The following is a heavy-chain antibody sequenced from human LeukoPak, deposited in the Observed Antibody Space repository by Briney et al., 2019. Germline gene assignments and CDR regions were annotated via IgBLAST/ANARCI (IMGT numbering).Heavy chain of an antibody. CDR3: ARVMGIAAAIGFDI. J-gene: IGHJ3*02. V-gene: IGHV1-3*01. CDR2: INAGNGNT. D-gene: IGHD6-13*01. CDR1: GYTFTSYA. Sequence: ASVKVSCKASGYTFTSYAMHWVRQAPGQRLEWMGWINAGNGNTKYSQKFQGRVTITRDTSASTAYMELSSLRSEDTAVYYCARVMGIAAAIGFDIWGQGTMVTVSS.